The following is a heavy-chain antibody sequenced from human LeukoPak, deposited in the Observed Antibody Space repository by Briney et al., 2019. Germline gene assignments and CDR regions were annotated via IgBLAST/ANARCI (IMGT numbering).Heavy chain of an antibody. V-gene: IGHV3-30*02. Sequence: PGGSLRLSCAASGFTFSSYGMHWVRQAPGKGLEWVAVIWYDGGNKYYADSVKGRFTISRDNSKNKLYLQMNSLRPEDTAIYYCAKVRSGYYYDYWGRGTLVTVS. CDR3: AKVRSGYYYDY. J-gene: IGHJ4*02. D-gene: IGHD3-22*01. CDR1: GFTFSSYG. CDR2: IWYDGGNK.